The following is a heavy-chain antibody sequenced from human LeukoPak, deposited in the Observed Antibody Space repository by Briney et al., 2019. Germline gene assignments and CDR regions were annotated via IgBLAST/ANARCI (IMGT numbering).Heavy chain of an antibody. Sequence: GASVTVSFKASGYTFTIYGISWVRQAPGQGLEWMGWIGAYNGNTNYAQKLQGRVTMTTDTSTSTAYMELRSLRSDDTAVYYCARLWGSGSYYNGLGAFDIWGQGTMVTVSS. CDR1: GYTFTIYG. CDR3: ARLWGSGSYYNGLGAFDI. CDR2: IGAYNGNT. V-gene: IGHV1-18*01. D-gene: IGHD3-10*01. J-gene: IGHJ3*02.